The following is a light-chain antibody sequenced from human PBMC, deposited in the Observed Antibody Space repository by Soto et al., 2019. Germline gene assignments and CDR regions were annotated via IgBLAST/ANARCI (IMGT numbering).Light chain of an antibody. CDR3: QQYNNWPPRT. V-gene: IGKV3-15*01. J-gene: IGKJ2*01. CDR2: RAS. Sequence: EIVMTQSPVTLSVSTGERATLSCRASQSVSNHLAWYQQKPGQAPRLLIYRASPRAIGIPARFSGSGSGTEFTLTISILQSEDFAVYYCQQYNNWPPRTFGQGTKLEIK. CDR1: QSVSNH.